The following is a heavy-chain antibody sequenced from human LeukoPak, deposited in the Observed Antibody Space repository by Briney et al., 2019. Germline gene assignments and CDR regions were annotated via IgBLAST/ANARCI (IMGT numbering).Heavy chain of an antibody. CDR3: AKARPSGDDQDY. V-gene: IGHV3-23*01. Sequence: PGGSLRLSCAASGLTFSSYWMSWVRQAPGKGLEWVPAISGSGGSTYYADSVKGRFTISRDNSKNTLYLQMNSLRAEDTAVYYCAKARPSGDDQDYWGQGTLVTVSS. J-gene: IGHJ4*02. D-gene: IGHD3-10*01. CDR1: GLTFSSYW. CDR2: ISGSGGST.